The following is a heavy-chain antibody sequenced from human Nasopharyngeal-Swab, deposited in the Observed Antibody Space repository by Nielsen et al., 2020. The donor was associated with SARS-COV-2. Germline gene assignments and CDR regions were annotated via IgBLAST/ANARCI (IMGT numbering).Heavy chain of an antibody. V-gene: IGHV1-46*01. J-gene: IGHJ6*02. D-gene: IGHD2-2*01. CDR2: INPGSGGT. CDR3: ARRGRCSGSSCDMDA. Sequence: VRQMPGKGLEWMGMINPGSGGTTYAQKFQGRVTMTRDTSTSTVFMDLSSLRPEDTAVYYCARRGRCSGSSCDMDAWGQGTTVTVSS.